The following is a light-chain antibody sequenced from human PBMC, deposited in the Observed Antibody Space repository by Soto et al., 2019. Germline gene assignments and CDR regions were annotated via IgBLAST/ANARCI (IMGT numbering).Light chain of an antibody. CDR2: DDD. CDR3: GSWYSSLSAYV. J-gene: IGLJ1*01. Sequence: QSVMTQPPSVSAAPGQRVTISCSGSSSNIGGNSVSWYQQLPGTAPKLLIYDDDKRPSGIPDRFSGSKSGTSATLGITGFQTGDEADDYCGSWYSSLSAYVFGTGTKLTV. CDR1: SSNIGGNS. V-gene: IGLV1-51*01.